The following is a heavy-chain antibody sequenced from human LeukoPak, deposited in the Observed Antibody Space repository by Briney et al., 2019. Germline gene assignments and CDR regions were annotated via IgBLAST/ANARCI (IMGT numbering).Heavy chain of an antibody. Sequence: GESLKISCKASEYTFTNCWIGWVRQMPGKGLEWMGAIFTEDSDTKYSPTFQGLVTTSADKSISTAYLQWGSLEASDTAMYYCARATTGPRTLDYWGQGTLLSVSS. V-gene: IGHV5-51*01. J-gene: IGHJ4*02. CDR2: IFTEDSDT. CDR3: ARATTGPRTLDY. CDR1: EYTFTNCW. D-gene: IGHD1-7*01.